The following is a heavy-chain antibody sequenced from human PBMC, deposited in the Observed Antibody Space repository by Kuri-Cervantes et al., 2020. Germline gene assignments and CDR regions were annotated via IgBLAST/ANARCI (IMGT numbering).Heavy chain of an antibody. J-gene: IGHJ4*02. CDR1: GFTVSSNY. CDR2: IKQDGSEK. CDR3: ARIGYSSGWTNFDY. Sequence: GGSLRLSCAASGFTVSSNYMSWVRQAPGKGLEWVANIKQDGSEKYYVDSVKGRFTISRDNAKNSLYLQMNSLRAEDTAVYYCARIGYSSGWTNFDYWGQGTLVTVSS. D-gene: IGHD6-19*01. V-gene: IGHV3-7*01.